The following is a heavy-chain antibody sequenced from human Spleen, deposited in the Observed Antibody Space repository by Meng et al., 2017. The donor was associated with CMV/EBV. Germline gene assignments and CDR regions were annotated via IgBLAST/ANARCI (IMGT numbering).Heavy chain of an antibody. CDR2: IWYDGRDK. Sequence: GESLKISCAASGFSFRNYAMHWVRQAPGKGLGWVAVIWYDGRDKFYVDSVKGRFTIPRDNSKNTLSLQMNSLRAEDTAVYYCAKASENYYHYYGMDVWGQGTTVTVSS. CDR1: GFSFRNYA. J-gene: IGHJ6*02. V-gene: IGHV3-33*06. D-gene: IGHD3-3*01. CDR3: AKASENYYHYYGMDV.